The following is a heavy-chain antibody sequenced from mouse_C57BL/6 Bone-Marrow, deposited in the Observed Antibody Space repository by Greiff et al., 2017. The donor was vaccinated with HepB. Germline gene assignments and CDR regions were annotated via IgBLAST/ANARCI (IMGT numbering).Heavy chain of an antibody. CDR3: TREDSYDSFAY. Sequence: ESGAELVRPGASVTLSCKASGYTFTDYEMHWVKQTPVHGLEWIGAIDPETGGTAYNQKFKGKAILTADKSSSTAYMELRSLTSEDSAVYYCTREDSYDSFAYWGQGTLVTVSA. CDR2: IDPETGGT. CDR1: GYTFTDYE. D-gene: IGHD2-12*01. V-gene: IGHV1-15*01. J-gene: IGHJ3*01.